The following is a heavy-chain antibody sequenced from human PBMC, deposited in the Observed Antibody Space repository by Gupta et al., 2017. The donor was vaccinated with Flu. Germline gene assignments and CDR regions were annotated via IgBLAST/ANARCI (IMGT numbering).Heavy chain of an antibody. Sequence: EGKLLESGGGLVQPGGSLRLSCAASGFTFNSHGMRWVRQAPGKGLEWVSGITNSGESTYYADSGKGRFTISRDNSKSTLYLEMSSLRVEDTGVYFCAKPGSSDWQYFQNWGQGTLVTVSS. CDR1: GFTFNSHG. V-gene: IGHV3-23*01. D-gene: IGHD6-19*01. CDR3: AKPGSSDWQYFQN. CDR2: ITNSGEST. J-gene: IGHJ1*01.